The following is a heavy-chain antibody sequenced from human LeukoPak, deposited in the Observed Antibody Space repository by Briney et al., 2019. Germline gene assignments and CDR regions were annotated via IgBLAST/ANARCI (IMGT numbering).Heavy chain of an antibody. V-gene: IGHV4-61*02. J-gene: IGHJ4*02. CDR3: ARQGSSSWYDTTFDY. CDR2: IYTSGST. Sequence: SRTLSLTCTVSGGSISSGSYYWSWIRQPAGKGLEWIGRIYTSGSTNYNPSLKSQVTISVDTSKNQFSLKLSSVTAADTAVYYCARQGSSSWYDTTFDYWGQGTLVTVSS. CDR1: GGSISSGSYY. D-gene: IGHD6-13*01.